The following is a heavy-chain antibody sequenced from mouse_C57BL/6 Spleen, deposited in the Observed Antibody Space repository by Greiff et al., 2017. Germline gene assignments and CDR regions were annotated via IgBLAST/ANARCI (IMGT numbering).Heavy chain of an antibody. D-gene: IGHD1-1*01. V-gene: IGHV5-17*01. CDR1: GFTFSDYG. Sequence: EVNVVESGGGLVKPGGSLKLSCAASGFTFSDYGMHWVRQAPEKGLEWVGYISSGSSTIYYADTVKGRFTISRDNAKNTLFLQMTSLRSEDTAMYYCARGGYYGGYFDYWGQGTTLTVSS. CDR3: ARGGYYGGYFDY. J-gene: IGHJ2*01. CDR2: ISSGSSTI.